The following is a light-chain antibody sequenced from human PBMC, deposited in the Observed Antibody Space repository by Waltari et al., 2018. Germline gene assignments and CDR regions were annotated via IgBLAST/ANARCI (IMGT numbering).Light chain of an antibody. CDR1: QSVSGN. Sequence: EIVLTQSPVTLSLSPGERATLTCRADQSVSGNLAWYQHKPGQAPRLLIYDIFNRATGIPARFSGSGSGTDFTLTISSLEPEDFATYYCHQRGGWPSTFGQGPGWRSN. V-gene: IGKV3-11*01. CDR3: HQRGGWPST. J-gene: IGKJ1*01. CDR2: DIF.